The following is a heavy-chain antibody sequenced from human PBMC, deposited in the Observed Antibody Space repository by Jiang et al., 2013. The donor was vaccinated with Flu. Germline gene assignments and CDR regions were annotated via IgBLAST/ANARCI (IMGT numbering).Heavy chain of an antibody. Sequence: GSGLVKPSETLSLTCTVSGGSVSSGSYYWSWIRQPPGKGLEWIGYIYYSGSTNYNPSLKSRVTISVDTSKNQFSLKLSSVTAADTAVYYCARVQLWPQFFDYWGQGTLVTVSS. CDR2: IYYSGST. D-gene: IGHD5-18*01. CDR3: ARVQLWPQFFDY. V-gene: IGHV4-61*01. CDR1: GGSVSSGSYY. J-gene: IGHJ4*02.